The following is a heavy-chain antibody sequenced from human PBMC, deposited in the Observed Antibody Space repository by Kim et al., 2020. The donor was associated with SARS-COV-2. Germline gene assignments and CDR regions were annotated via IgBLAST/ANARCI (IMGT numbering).Heavy chain of an antibody. CDR3: ARDRQRAGTGVDY. J-gene: IGHJ4*02. D-gene: IGHD6-19*01. V-gene: IGHV6-1*01. Sequence: YALSGKGRITINPDTSKNQFSQQLNSVTPEDTAVYYCARDRQRAGTGVDYWGQGTLVTVSS.